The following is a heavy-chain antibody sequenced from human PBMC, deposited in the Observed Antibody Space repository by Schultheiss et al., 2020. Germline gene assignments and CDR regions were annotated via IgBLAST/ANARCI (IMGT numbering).Heavy chain of an antibody. Sequence: SMRLACAASGFKFDDYAMHWVRQAPGKGLEWVSSITWNSGSIDYADSVQGRFTISRDNAKNSLYLQMNSLRGEDTALYFCAKDRHQLPRYYFDSWGQGTRVTVSS. D-gene: IGHD1-1*01. CDR1: GFKFDDYA. CDR2: ITWNSGSI. CDR3: AKDRHQLPRYYFDS. V-gene: IGHV3-9*01. J-gene: IGHJ4*02.